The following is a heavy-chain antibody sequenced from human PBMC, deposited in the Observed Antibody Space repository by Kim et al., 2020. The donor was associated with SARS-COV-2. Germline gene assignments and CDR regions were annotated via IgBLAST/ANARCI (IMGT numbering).Heavy chain of an antibody. CDR3: ARDGDSSGWYRPFRMGLGNNYAY. Sequence: GGSLRLSCSASGFTFSSYSINWVRQAPGKGLEWVSYISSSRSTIYYADSVKGRFTISRDNAKNSLYLQMNGLRDEDTAVYYCARDGDSSGWYRPFRMGLGNNYAYWGRGTLVTVSS. D-gene: IGHD6-19*01. CDR1: GFTFSSYS. CDR2: ISSSRSTI. J-gene: IGHJ4*02. V-gene: IGHV3-48*02.